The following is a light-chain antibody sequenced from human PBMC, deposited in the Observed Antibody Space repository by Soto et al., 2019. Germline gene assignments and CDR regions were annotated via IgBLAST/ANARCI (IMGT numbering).Light chain of an antibody. CDR2: GAS. CDR3: QQYGSSLSIT. V-gene: IGKV3-20*01. CDR1: QSVSSSY. J-gene: IGKJ5*01. Sequence: EIVITQSPATLSVSPGERATLSCRASQSVSSSYLAWYQQKPGQAPRLLIYGASSRATGIPDRFSGSGSGTDFTLTISRLEPEDFAVYYCQQYGSSLSITFGQGTRLEIK.